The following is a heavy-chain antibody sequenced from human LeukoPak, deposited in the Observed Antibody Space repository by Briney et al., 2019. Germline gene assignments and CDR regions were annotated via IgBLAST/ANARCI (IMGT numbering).Heavy chain of an antibody. D-gene: IGHD3-3*01. CDR1: GFTFSSYW. J-gene: IGHJ4*02. CDR3: ARLPYDFWSCSLDY. CDR2: IKQDGSEK. V-gene: IGHV3-7*01. Sequence: GGSLRLPCAASGFTFSSYWMSWVRQAPGKGLEWVANIKQDGSEKYYVDSVKGRFTISRDNAKNSLYLQMNSLRAEDTAVYYCARLPYDFWSCSLDYWGQGTLVTVSS.